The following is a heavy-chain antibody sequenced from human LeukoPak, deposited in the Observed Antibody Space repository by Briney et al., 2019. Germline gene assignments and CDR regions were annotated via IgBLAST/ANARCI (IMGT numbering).Heavy chain of an antibody. CDR3: ARDLGQYYDTSDNWFDP. CDR2: INSDGINT. Sequence: GGSLRLSCAASGFTFSTYWMHWVRHAPGKGLVWVSRINSDGINTSYADSVKGRFTISRDNAKNTLNLQMNSLRAEDTAVYYCARDLGQYYDTSDNWFDPWGQGTLVTVSS. CDR1: GFTFSTYW. V-gene: IGHV3-74*01. J-gene: IGHJ5*02. D-gene: IGHD3-22*01.